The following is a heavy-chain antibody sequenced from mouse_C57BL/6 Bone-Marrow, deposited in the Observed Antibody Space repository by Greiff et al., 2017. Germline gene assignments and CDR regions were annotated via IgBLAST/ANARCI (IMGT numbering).Heavy chain of an antibody. D-gene: IGHD2-12*01. J-gene: IGHJ4*01. CDR2: ILPGSGST. Sequence: QVQLQQSGAELMKPGASVKLSCKATGYTFTGYWIEWVKQRPGHGLEWIGEILPGSGSTNYTEKFKGKATFTADTSSNTAYMQLSSLTTEDSAIYYCARAYYSPLYAMDYWGQGTSVTVAS. CDR1: GYTFTGYW. CDR3: ARAYYSPLYAMDY. V-gene: IGHV1-9*01.